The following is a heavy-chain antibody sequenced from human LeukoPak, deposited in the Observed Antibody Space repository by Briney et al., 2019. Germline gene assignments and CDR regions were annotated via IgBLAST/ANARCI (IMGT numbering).Heavy chain of an antibody. V-gene: IGHV3-23*01. CDR1: GFTFSSYA. Sequence: GGSLRLSCAASGFTFSSYAMSWVRQAPGKGLEWVSAISGSGGSTYYADSVKGRFTISRDNARNSVYLQMNSLRVEDTAVYYCARDPVEWEQLLDYWGQGTLVTVSS. CDR2: ISGSGGST. J-gene: IGHJ4*02. D-gene: IGHD1-26*01. CDR3: ARDPVEWEQLLDY.